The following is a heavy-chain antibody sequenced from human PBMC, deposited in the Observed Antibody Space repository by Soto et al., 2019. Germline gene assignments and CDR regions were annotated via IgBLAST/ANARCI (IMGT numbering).Heavy chain of an antibody. J-gene: IGHJ3*02. CDR1: GGTFSSYA. V-gene: IGHV1-69*01. Sequence: QVQLVQSGAEVKKPGSSVKVSCKASGGTFSSYAISWVRQAPGQGLEWMGGIIPIFGTANYAQKFQGRFTITADESPSTAYMELSSLRSEYTAVYYCARRRTWLRQDDAFDIWGQGTMVTVSS. CDR3: ARRRTWLRQDDAFDI. D-gene: IGHD6-19*01. CDR2: IIPIFGTA.